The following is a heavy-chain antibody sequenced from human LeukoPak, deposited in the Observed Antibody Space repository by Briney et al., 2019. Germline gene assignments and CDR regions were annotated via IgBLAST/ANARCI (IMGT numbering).Heavy chain of an antibody. Sequence: GGSLRLSCAASGFSSSTYAMSWVRQAPGKGLEWVSVISGSGGSTYYADSVKGRFTISRDNSKNTLFVQMNSLRAEDTAVYYCAKAVLETGYCSTSCPSDYWGQGTLVTVSS. J-gene: IGHJ4*02. CDR3: AKAVLETGYCSTSCPSDY. D-gene: IGHD2-2*01. CDR1: GFSSSTYA. CDR2: ISGSGGST. V-gene: IGHV3-23*01.